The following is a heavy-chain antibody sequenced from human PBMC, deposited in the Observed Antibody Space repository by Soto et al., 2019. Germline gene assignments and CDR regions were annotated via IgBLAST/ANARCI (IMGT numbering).Heavy chain of an antibody. V-gene: IGHV4-34*01. Sequence: SETLSLTCAVYGGSFSGYYWSWIRQPPGKGLEWIGEINHSGSTNYNPSLKSRVTISVDTSKNQFSLKLSSVTAVDTAVYYCAMQPLVDTMADNFDYWGQGTLVTVS. CDR1: GGSFSGYY. D-gene: IGHD5-12*01. J-gene: IGHJ4*02. CDR3: AMQPLVDTMADNFDY. CDR2: INHSGST.